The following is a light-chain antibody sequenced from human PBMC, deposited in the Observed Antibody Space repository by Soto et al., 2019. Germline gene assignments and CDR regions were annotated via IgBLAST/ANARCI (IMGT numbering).Light chain of an antibody. V-gene: IGLV1-40*01. CDR1: SSKIGAGYD. J-gene: IGLJ2*01. CDR3: QSYDSSLSGVV. Sequence: QSVLTQPPSVSGAPGQRVTISCTGSSSKIGAGYDVHWYQQLPGTAPKLPINGNNNRPSGVPDRFSDSKSGTSASLAITGLQAEDEADYYCQSYDSSLSGVVFGGGTKLTVL. CDR2: GNN.